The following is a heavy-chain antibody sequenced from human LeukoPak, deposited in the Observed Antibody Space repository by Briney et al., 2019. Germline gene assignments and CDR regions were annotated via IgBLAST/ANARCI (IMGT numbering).Heavy chain of an antibody. Sequence: GGSLRLSCAASGFXFSFYSINWVRQAPGKGLEWVSSISSDSRYIYYADSVKGRFTISRDNAKNSLYLQMNSLRAEDTAVYYCATDYAGNSLWYYYGLGVWGQGTTVTVSS. CDR1: GFXFSFYS. CDR3: ATDYAGNSLWYYYGLGV. J-gene: IGHJ6*02. CDR2: ISSDSRYI. V-gene: IGHV3-21*01. D-gene: IGHD4-23*01.